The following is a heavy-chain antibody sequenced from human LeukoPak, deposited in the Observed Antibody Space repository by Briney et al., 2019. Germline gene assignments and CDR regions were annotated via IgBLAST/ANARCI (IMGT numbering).Heavy chain of an antibody. CDR1: GGSLSGNY. D-gene: IGHD1-26*01. CDR3: ARKAVGETSNYFDY. Sequence: PSETLSLTCAVYGGSLSGNYWTWIRQPPGKGLEWIGEINHSGNTNYNPSLKSRVTISVDTPKNQISLKLSSVTAADTAVYYCARKAVGETSNYFDYWGQGTLVTVSS. J-gene: IGHJ4*02. V-gene: IGHV4-34*01. CDR2: INHSGNT.